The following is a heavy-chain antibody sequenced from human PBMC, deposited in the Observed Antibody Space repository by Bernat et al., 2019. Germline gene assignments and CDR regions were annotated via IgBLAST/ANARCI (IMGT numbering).Heavy chain of an antibody. Sequence: QVQLVESGAEVKKPGASVKVSCKASGYTFTSYDINWVRQATGQGLEWMGWMNPNSGNTGHAQKFQGRVTMTRNTSISTAYMELSSLRSEDTAVYYCARARRNVVVVAATDGAAYYFDYWGQGTLVTVSS. V-gene: IGHV1-8*01. CDR3: ARARRNVVVVAATDGAAYYFDY. CDR1: GYTFTSYD. D-gene: IGHD2-15*01. J-gene: IGHJ4*02. CDR2: MNPNSGNT.